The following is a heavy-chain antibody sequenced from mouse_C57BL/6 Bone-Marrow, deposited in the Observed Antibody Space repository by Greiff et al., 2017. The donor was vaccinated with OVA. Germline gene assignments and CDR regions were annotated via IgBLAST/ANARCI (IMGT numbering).Heavy chain of an antibody. CDR1: GFSLTSYG. D-gene: IGHD2-4*01. J-gene: IGHJ1*03. CDR2: IWSGGST. Sequence: QVQLKESGPGLVQPSQSLSITCTVSGFSLTSYGVHWVRQSPGKGLEWLGVIWSGGSTDYNAAFISRLSISKDTSKSQVFFKMNSLQADDTAIYYCARKSPFLYYEYDEGYFDVWGTGTTVTVAS. CDR3: ARKSPFLYYEYDEGYFDV. V-gene: IGHV2-2*01.